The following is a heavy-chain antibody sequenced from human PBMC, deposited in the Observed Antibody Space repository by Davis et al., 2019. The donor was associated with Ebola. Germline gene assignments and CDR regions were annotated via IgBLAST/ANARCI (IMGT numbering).Heavy chain of an antibody. D-gene: IGHD3-22*01. CDR3: ARDPRGWYYDSSGYSPAYYYYGMDV. J-gene: IGHJ6*02. CDR2: VYYSGGS. V-gene: IGHV4-39*02. CDR1: GGSISSDTYY. Sequence: SETLSLTCTVSGGSISSDTYYWAWIRQPPGKGLEWVGSVYYSGGSYYNSSLKSRLTMSVDTSKNQFSLKLSSVTAADTAVYYCARDPRGWYYDSSGYSPAYYYYGMDVWGQGTTVTVSS.